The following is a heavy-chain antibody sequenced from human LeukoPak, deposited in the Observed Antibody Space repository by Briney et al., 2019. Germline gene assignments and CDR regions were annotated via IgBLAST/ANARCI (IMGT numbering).Heavy chain of an antibody. CDR1: GFTFDDFG. V-gene: IGHV3-20*04. CDR3: ARDGVAGKVGEFDY. D-gene: IGHD1-26*01. Sequence: PGGSLRLSCAASGFTFDDFGMSWVRQAPGKGLEWVSGINWNGGSTGYADSVKGRFIISRDNAKNSLYLQMNSLRAEDTALYYCARDGVAGKVGEFDYWGQGTLVTVSS. J-gene: IGHJ4*02. CDR2: INWNGGST.